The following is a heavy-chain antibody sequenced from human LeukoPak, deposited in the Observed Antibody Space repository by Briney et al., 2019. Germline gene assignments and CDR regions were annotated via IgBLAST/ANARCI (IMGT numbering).Heavy chain of an antibody. Sequence: SETLSLTCTVSGGSISSYYWSWIRQPPGKGLEWIGYIYYSGSTNYNPSLKSRVTISVDTSKNQFSLKLSSVTAADTAVYYCARGGGYCSGGSCYAFDFWGQGTLVTVSS. D-gene: IGHD2-15*01. CDR3: ARGGGYCSGGSCYAFDF. V-gene: IGHV4-59*01. CDR1: GGSISSYY. CDR2: IYYSGST. J-gene: IGHJ4*02.